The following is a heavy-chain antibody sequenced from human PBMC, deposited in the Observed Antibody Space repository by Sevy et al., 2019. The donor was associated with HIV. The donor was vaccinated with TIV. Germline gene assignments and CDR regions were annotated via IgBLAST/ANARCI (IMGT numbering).Heavy chain of an antibody. D-gene: IGHD5-12*01. CDR2: ISYDGSNK. J-gene: IGHJ4*02. CDR3: AKRWIGDMATITN. CDR1: GFTFSSYG. V-gene: IGHV3-30*18. Sequence: GGSLRLSCAASGFTFSSYGMHWVRQAPGKGLEWMAVISYDGSNKYYADSVKGRFTISRDNSKNTLYLQMNSLRAEDTAVYYCAKRWIGDMATITNWGQGTLVTVS.